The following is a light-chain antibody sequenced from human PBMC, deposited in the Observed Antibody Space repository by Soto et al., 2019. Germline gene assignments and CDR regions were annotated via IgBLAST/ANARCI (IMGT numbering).Light chain of an antibody. J-gene: IGLJ3*02. Sequence: QSASXSGSPXQSITISCTGTSXDVGGYDYVSWYQHHPGKAPKRMIYDVSXXXSGVSNRFSGSKSGNTASLTISGLQAEDEADYYCSSYTSSTTWVFGGGTKLTVL. V-gene: IGLV2-14*03. CDR3: SSYTSSTTWV. CDR1: SXDVGGYDY. CDR2: DVS.